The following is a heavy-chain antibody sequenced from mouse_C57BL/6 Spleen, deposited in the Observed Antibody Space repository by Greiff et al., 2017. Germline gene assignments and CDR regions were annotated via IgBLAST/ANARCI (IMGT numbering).Heavy chain of an antibody. CDR2: IHPNSGST. V-gene: IGHV1-64*01. CDR1: GYTFTSYW. Sequence: QVQLQQPGAELVKPGASVKLSCKASGYTFTSYWMHWVKQRPGQGLEWLGMIHPNSGSTNYPAKFKSKATLTVDKSSSTAYMQLSRLTSEDSAVYYCARDGDYGSSDWYFDVGGTGTTVTVSS. J-gene: IGHJ1*03. D-gene: IGHD1-1*01. CDR3: ARDGDYGSSDWYFDV.